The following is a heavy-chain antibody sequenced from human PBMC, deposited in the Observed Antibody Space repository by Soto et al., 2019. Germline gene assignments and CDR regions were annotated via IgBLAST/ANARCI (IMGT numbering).Heavy chain of an antibody. D-gene: IGHD3-16*01. Sequence: QVQLVESGGGVVQPGRSLRLSCAASGFTFSSYGMHWVRQAPGKGLEWVAVIWYDGSNKYYADSVKGRFTISRDNSKNTLYLQMNSLRAEDTAVYYCAREGGVRWNTQWGYYYYGMDVWGQGTTVTVSS. J-gene: IGHJ6*02. V-gene: IGHV3-33*01. CDR1: GFTFSSYG. CDR3: AREGGVRWNTQWGYYYYGMDV. CDR2: IWYDGSNK.